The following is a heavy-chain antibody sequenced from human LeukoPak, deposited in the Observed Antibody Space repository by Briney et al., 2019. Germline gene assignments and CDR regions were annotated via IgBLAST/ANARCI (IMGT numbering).Heavy chain of an antibody. Sequence: PGGSLRLSCGASGFTFSSYAMSWVRQAPGKSLEWVSVISGSGGSTYYADSVKGRCTISRDNSKNTLYLEMNSLRAEDTAVYYCATDPTVAGTSEYFQHWGQGTLVTVSS. J-gene: IGHJ1*01. V-gene: IGHV3-23*01. CDR3: ATDPTVAGTSEYFQH. D-gene: IGHD6-19*01. CDR1: GFTFSSYA. CDR2: ISGSGGST.